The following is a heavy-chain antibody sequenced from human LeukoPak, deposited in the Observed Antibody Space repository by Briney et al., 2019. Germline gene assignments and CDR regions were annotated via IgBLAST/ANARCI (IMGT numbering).Heavy chain of an antibody. CDR1: GGTFSSYA. Sequence: SVKVSCEASGGTFSSYAISWVRQAPGQGLEWMGGIIPIFGTANYAQKFQGRVTITTDESTSTAYMELSSLRSEDTAVYYCARGGYGSGSYYHAFDIWGQGTMVTVSS. V-gene: IGHV1-69*05. J-gene: IGHJ3*02. D-gene: IGHD3-10*01. CDR2: IIPIFGTA. CDR3: ARGGYGSGSYYHAFDI.